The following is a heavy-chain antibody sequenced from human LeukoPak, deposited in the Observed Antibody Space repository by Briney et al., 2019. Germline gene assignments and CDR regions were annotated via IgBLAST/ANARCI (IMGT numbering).Heavy chain of an antibody. J-gene: IGHJ4*02. CDR3: TRDIGDFVSDF. D-gene: IGHD2-21*02. CDR2: IHYGGTT. V-gene: IGHV4-39*02. Sequence: PSETLSLTCTVSGGSIGSGYYWAWIRQPPGKGLEWIGSIHYGGTTHYNPSLQSRVTISADTSKNQFALDPRSVTAADTAVYYCTRDIGDFVSDFWGQGTLVTVSS. CDR1: GGSIGSGYY.